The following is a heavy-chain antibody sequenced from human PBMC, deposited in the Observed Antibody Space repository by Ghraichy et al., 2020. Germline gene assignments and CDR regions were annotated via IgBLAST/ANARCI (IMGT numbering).Heavy chain of an antibody. J-gene: IGHJ5*02. CDR3: AREERIAVAGTPSDP. D-gene: IGHD6-19*01. Sequence: ASVKVSCKASRYTFTGYYMHWVRQAPGQGLEWMGWINPNSGGTNYAQKFQGRVTMTRDTSISTAYMELSRLRSDDTAVYYCAREERIAVAGTPSDPWGQGTLVTVSS. CDR1: RYTFTGYY. V-gene: IGHV1-2*02. CDR2: INPNSGGT.